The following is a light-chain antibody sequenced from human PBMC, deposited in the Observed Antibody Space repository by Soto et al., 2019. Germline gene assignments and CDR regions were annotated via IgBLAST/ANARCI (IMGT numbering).Light chain of an antibody. J-gene: IGLJ1*01. CDR2: EGS. Sequence: QSVLTQPASVSGSPGQSITISCTGTSSDVGSYKFVSWYQQYPGKAPKLMIYEGSKRPSGVSDRFSGSKSGNTASLTISGLQAEDEADYFCFSYAGGSDVFGTGLKVTV. CDR3: FSYAGGSDV. V-gene: IGLV2-23*01. CDR1: SSDVGSYKF.